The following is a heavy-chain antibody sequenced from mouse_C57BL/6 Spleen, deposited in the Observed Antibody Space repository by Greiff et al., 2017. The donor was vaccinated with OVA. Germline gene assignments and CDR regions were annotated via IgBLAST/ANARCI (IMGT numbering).Heavy chain of an antibody. CDR3: VRSPDGYFDY. V-gene: IGHV10-1*01. CDR1: GFSFNTYA. J-gene: IGHJ2*01. CDR2: IRSKSNNYAT. D-gene: IGHD2-3*01. Sequence: EVQRVESGGGLVQPKGSLKLSCAASGFSFNTYAMNWVRQAPGKGLEWVARIRSKSNNYATYYADSVKDRFTISRDDSESMLYLQMNNLKTEDTAMYYCVRSPDGYFDYWGQGTTLTVSS.